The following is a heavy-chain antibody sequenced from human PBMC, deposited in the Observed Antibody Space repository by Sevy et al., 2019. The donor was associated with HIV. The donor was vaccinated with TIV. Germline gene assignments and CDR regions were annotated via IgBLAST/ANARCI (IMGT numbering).Heavy chain of an antibody. CDR2: INPNSGGT. V-gene: IGHV1-2*02. J-gene: IGHJ6*03. CDR1: GYTFTGYY. Sequence: ASVKVSCKASGYTFTGYYMHWVRQAPGQGLEWMGWINPNSGGTNYAQKFQGRVTMTRDTSISTAYMELSRLRSDDTAVYYCARDRYSSLGDYYYMDVWGKGTTVTVSS. D-gene: IGHD6-13*01. CDR3: ARDRYSSLGDYYYMDV.